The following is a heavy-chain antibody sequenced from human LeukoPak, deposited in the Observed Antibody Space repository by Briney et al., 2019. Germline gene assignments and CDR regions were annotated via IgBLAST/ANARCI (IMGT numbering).Heavy chain of an antibody. CDR1: GFTFSSYG. D-gene: IGHD4-23*01. V-gene: IGHV3-30*18. CDR3: AKDHTVVTPHFDY. J-gene: IGHJ4*02. CDR2: ISYDGSNK. Sequence: GGSLRLSCAASGFTFSSYGMHWVRQAPGKGLEWVAVISYDGSNKYYADSVKGRFTISRDNSKNTLYLQMNSLRAEDTAVYYRAKDHTVVTPHFDYWGQGTLVTVSS.